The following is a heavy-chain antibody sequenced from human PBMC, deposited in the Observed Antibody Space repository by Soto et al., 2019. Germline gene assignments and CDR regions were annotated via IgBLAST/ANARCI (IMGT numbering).Heavy chain of an antibody. J-gene: IGHJ5*02. V-gene: IGHV6-1*01. D-gene: IGHD2-2*01. CDR2: TYYRSKWYN. CDR3: ARGASIVVVPAAMYPWFDP. Sequence: SQTLSLTCAISGDSVSSNSAAWNLIRQSPSRGLEWLGRTYYRSKWYNDYAVSVKSRITINPDTSKNQFSLQLNSVTPEDTAVYYCARGASIVVVPAAMYPWFDPWGQGTLVTVSS. CDR1: GDSVSSNSAA.